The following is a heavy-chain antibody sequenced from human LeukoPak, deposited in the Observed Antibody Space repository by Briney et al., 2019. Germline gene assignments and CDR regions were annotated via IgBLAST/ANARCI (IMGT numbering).Heavy chain of an antibody. J-gene: IGHJ6*03. CDR2: IYYSGST. CDR1: GGSFSGYY. Sequence: SETLSLTCAVYGGSFSGYYWSWIRQPPGKGLERIGYIYYSGSTNYNPSLKSRVTISVDTSKNQFSLKLSSVTAADTAVYYCARGLWLRDYYYYYMDVWGKGTTVTASS. CDR3: ARGLWLRDYYYYYMDV. V-gene: IGHV4-59*01. D-gene: IGHD5-18*01.